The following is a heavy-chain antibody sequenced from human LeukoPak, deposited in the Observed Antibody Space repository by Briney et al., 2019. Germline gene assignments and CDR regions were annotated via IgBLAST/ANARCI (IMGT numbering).Heavy chain of an antibody. CDR3: AREGNDGYSYGYDY. D-gene: IGHD5-18*01. Sequence: GGSLRLSCAASGFTFSSYWMSWVRQAPGEGLEWVANIKQDGSEKYYVDSVKGRFTISRDNAKNSLYLQMNSLRAEDTAVYYCAREGNDGYSYGYDYWGQGTLVTVSS. J-gene: IGHJ4*02. CDR1: GFTFSSYW. V-gene: IGHV3-7*03. CDR2: IKQDGSEK.